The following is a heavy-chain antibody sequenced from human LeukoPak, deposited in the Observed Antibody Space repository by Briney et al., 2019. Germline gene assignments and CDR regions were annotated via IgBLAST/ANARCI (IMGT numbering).Heavy chain of an antibody. V-gene: IGHV4-61*02. CDR2: IYTSGST. D-gene: IGHD3-10*01. Sequence: SETLSLTCTVSGGSISSGSYYWSWIRQPAGKGLEWIGRIYTSGSTNYNPSLKSRVTISVDTSKNQFSLKLSSVTAADTAVYYCARDRGIGSGSSNAFDIWGQGTMVTVSS. J-gene: IGHJ3*02. CDR3: ARDRGIGSGSSNAFDI. CDR1: GGSISSGSYY.